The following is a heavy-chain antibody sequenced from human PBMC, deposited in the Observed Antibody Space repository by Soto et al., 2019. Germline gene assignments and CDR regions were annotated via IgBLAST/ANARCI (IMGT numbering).Heavy chain of an antibody. D-gene: IGHD2-2*01. CDR3: ARLIGSSSWFDL. Sequence: PGESLKISCQVSGYSFTTNWIAWVRQRPGKGLEWMGSIFPDDSDTRYRPSFQGQVTISVDKAVTTAYLQWSSLKASDSAMYYCARLIGSSSWFDLWGQGALVTVSS. CDR1: GYSFTTNW. CDR2: IFPDDSDT. V-gene: IGHV5-51*01. J-gene: IGHJ5*02.